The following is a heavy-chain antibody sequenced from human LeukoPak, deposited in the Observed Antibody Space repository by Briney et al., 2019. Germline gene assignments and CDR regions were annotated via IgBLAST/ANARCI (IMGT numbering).Heavy chain of an antibody. CDR3: ARMTKYYDILTGYFPTGMDV. V-gene: IGHV1-8*01. Sequence: GASVKVSCKASGYTFTSYDINWVRQATGQGLEWMGWMNPYSGNTGYAQKFQGRVTMTRNTSISTAYMELSSLRSEDTAVYYCARMTKYYDILTGYFPTGMDVWGQGTTVTVSS. CDR1: GYTFTSYD. D-gene: IGHD3-9*01. J-gene: IGHJ6*02. CDR2: MNPYSGNT.